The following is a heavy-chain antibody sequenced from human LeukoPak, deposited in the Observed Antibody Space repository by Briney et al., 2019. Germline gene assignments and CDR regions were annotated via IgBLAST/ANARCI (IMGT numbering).Heavy chain of an antibody. V-gene: IGHV3-7*01. J-gene: IGHJ4*02. CDR2: IKQDGRGK. Sequence: GGSLRLSCAASGFTFSSYGMSWVRKAPGKGLEWVANIKQDGRGKYYVEPVKGRSTIPRNNPKNSLYLQINSLRAEDTAVYYCARKMGSSSWYSRGYFDYWGQGTLVTVSS. CDR1: GFTFSSYG. CDR3: ARKMGSSSWYSRGYFDY. D-gene: IGHD6-13*01.